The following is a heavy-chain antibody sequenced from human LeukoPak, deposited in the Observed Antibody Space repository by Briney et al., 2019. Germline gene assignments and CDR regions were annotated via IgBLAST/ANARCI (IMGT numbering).Heavy chain of an antibody. CDR2: IIPIFGTA. V-gene: IGHV1-69*05. J-gene: IGHJ4*02. CDR3: ASDRGMVVATMVELDY. D-gene: IGHD5-12*01. CDR1: GGTFSSYA. Sequence: SVKLSCKASGGTFSSYAISWVRQAPGQGLEWMGGIIPIFGTANYAQKFQGRVTITTDESTNTPYMEMSSLRSEDTAVYYCASDRGMVVATMVELDYWGQGTLVTVSS.